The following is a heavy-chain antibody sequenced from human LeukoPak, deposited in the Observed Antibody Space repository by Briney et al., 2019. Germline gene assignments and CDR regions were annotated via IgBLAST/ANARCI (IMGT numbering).Heavy chain of an antibody. CDR1: GFKFSSNW. J-gene: IGHJ4*02. CDR2: IKQDGSEK. D-gene: IGHD4-17*01. Sequence: PGGSLRLSCAASGFKFSSNWMSWVRQAPGKGLEWVANIKQDGSEKYYVDSVKGRFTISRDNAKNSLYLQMNSLRAEDTAVYYCAREGPSVTPYYWGRGTLVTVSS. V-gene: IGHV3-7*01. CDR3: AREGPSVTPYY.